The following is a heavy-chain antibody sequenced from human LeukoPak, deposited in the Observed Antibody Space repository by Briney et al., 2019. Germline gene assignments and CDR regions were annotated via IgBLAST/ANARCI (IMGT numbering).Heavy chain of an antibody. CDR2: MSPGSGYT. Sequence: ASVNVSCKTSGYTFTNYDINGVRQATGQGLEWLGWMSPGSGYTGYAQKFQGRVTMTRDISITTAYVELSSLRSEDTAVYYCARGIEAGVDYWGQGTLVTVPS. J-gene: IGHJ4*02. V-gene: IGHV1-8*02. D-gene: IGHD6-25*01. CDR1: GYTFTNYD. CDR3: ARGIEAGVDY.